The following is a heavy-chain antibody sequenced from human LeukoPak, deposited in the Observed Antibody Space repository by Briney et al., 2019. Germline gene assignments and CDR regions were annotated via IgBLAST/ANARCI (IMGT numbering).Heavy chain of an antibody. Sequence: SQTLSLTCTVSGGALSDGDYYWSWIRQPPGKGLEWIGYVYYTGSTYYNPSLKSRVTISVDTSKSQFSLELTSVTAADTAVYYCAKVRDCGGDCSAFDSWGQGTLVTVSS. J-gene: IGHJ4*02. D-gene: IGHD2-21*02. CDR2: VYYTGST. V-gene: IGHV4-30-4*01. CDR3: AKVRDCGGDCSAFDS. CDR1: GGALSDGDYY.